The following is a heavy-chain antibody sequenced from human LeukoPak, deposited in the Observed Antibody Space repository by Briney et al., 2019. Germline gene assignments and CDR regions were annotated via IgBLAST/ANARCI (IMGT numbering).Heavy chain of an antibody. CDR1: GFTFSSYG. V-gene: IGHV3-30*02. CDR3: AKGQYSSSPKGYFDY. D-gene: IGHD6-6*01. CDR2: IRYDGSNK. J-gene: IGHJ4*02. Sequence: GGSLRLSCAASGFTFSSYGMHWVRQAPGKGLEWVAFIRYDGSNKYYADSVKGRFTISRDNTKNTLYLQMNSLRAEDTAVYYCAKGQYSSSPKGYFDYWGQGTLVTVSS.